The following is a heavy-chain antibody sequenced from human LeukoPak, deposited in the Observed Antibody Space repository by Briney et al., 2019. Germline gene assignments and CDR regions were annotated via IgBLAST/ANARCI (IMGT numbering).Heavy chain of an antibody. CDR2: ISGASSAI. CDR3: AKSTAEYQLLYEDY. CDR1: GFIFSSYS. V-gene: IGHV3-48*01. J-gene: IGHJ4*02. D-gene: IGHD2-2*02. Sequence: GGSLRLSCAASGFIFSSYSMNWVRQAPGKGLEWVSYISGASSAIFYADSVRGRFTISRDNAKNSLYLEMNSLRAEDTAVYYCAKSTAEYQLLYEDYWGQGTLVTVSS.